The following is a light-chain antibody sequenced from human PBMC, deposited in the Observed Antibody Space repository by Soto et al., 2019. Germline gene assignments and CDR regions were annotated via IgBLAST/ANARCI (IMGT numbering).Light chain of an antibody. CDR2: DAS. CDR3: QQYGDSLLT. V-gene: IGKV3-20*01. J-gene: IGKJ1*01. CDR1: QIVTGNF. Sequence: VLTQSTGTLSLSPGEGATLSCSASQIVTGNFLAWYQQKPGQAPRLLMYDASTRATGIPDRFSGSGSGTDFTLIISRLEPEDFAVYYCQQYGDSLLTFGQGTKVDIK.